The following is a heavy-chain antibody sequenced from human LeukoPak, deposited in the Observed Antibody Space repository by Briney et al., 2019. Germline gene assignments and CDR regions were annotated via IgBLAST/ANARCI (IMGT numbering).Heavy chain of an antibody. CDR3: ASVYYDILTGSGSHFDY. CDR2: IYPGDSDT. V-gene: IGHV5-51*01. Sequence: GESLKISCKASGYSFTGYWIGWVRQMPGKGLEWMGIIYPGDSDTRYSPSFQGQVTISADKSISTAYLQWSSLKASDTAMYYCASVYYDILTGSGSHFDYWGQGTLVTVSS. D-gene: IGHD3-9*01. CDR1: GYSFTGYW. J-gene: IGHJ4*02.